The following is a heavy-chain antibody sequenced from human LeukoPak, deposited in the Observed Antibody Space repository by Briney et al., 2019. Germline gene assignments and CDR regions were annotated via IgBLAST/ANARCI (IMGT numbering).Heavy chain of an antibody. Sequence: GGSLRLSCAASGFTFSSYAMSWVRQAPGKGLEWVSAISGSGGSTYYADSVKGRFTISRDNSKNTLYLQMNSLRAEDTAVYYCAKDHCSSTSCYFENWFDPWGQGTLVTVSS. CDR3: AKDHCSSTSCYFENWFDP. D-gene: IGHD2-2*01. CDR1: GFTFSSYA. J-gene: IGHJ5*02. V-gene: IGHV3-23*01. CDR2: ISGSGGST.